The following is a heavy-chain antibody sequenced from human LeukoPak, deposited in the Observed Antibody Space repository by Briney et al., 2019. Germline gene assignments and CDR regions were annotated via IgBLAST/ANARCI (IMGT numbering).Heavy chain of an antibody. CDR2: IYPGDSDT. CDR1: GYSFPSYW. J-gene: IGHJ4*02. Sequence: GESLKISCKGSGYSFPSYWIGWVRQMPGKGLEWIGIIYPGDSDTRYNPSFQGQVTISADKSISTAYLQWSTLKASDTAMYYCARWSEEGVDYWGQGTLVTVSS. V-gene: IGHV5-51*01. D-gene: IGHD1-14*01. CDR3: ARWSEEGVDY.